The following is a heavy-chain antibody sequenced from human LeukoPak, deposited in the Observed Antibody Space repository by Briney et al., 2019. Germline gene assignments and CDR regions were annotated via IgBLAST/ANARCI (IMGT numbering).Heavy chain of an antibody. D-gene: IGHD6-19*01. CDR3: ALGYTSGWYYFDI. J-gene: IGHJ2*01. CDR2: IYYSGST. CDR1: GSSISSRSYY. V-gene: IGHV4-39*01. Sequence: SETLSLTCDVSGSSISSRSYYWGCIRKPPGKRLEWIGTIYYSGSTDYNPSLNRRVTISVDTSNNQFSLKLSSVTAADTAVYYCALGYTSGWYYFDIWGRGTLVTVSS.